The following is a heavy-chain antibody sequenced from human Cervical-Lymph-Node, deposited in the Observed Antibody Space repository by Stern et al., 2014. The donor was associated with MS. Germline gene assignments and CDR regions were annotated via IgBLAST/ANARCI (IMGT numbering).Heavy chain of an antibody. CDR3: ARATSTVGNYRLDL. V-gene: IGHV3-30-3*01. Sequence: QVQLVESGGGVVQPGRSLRLSCAASGFTFSRYSMHWVRQAPGKGLEWAAIIWYDGSTEHYADSVKGRFSISRDNSKNTLYLQMLSLRPEDTAVYYCARATSTVGNYRLDLWGRGTLVTVSS. CDR1: GFTFSRYS. CDR2: IWYDGSTE. J-gene: IGHJ3*01. D-gene: IGHD3-3*01.